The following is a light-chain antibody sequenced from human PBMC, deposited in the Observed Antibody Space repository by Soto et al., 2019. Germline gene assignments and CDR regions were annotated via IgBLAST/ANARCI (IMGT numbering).Light chain of an antibody. J-gene: IGKJ1*01. CDR1: QRVSSK. V-gene: IGKV3-15*01. CDR2: GAS. CDR3: QQYHNWPGT. Sequence: EIVLKQSPGTLSKSQGERATLSCRASQRVSSKLAWYQQKPGQAPRLLFYGASSGATGIPARFSGSVSETEFTLSIFSLLSDDFAVYYCQQYHNWPGTFGQGTKV.